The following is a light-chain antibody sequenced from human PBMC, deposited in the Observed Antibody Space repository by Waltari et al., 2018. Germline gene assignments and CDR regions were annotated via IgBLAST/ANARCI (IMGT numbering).Light chain of an antibody. Sequence: DIVLNQSPASLAGSLGGRATINCKPSPRVVFSSNNKNYLAWYHHKPGQPPKLLITCASTRESGVPDRFSGSGSDTDFTLTISSLQAEDVAVYYCQQCYTFPYTFGQGTKLEIK. CDR2: CAS. J-gene: IGKJ2*01. CDR3: QQCYTFPYT. V-gene: IGKV4-1*01. CDR1: PRVVFSSNNKNY.